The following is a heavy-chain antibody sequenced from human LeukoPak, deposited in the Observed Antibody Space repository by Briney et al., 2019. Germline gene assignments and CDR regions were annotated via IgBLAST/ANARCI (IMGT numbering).Heavy chain of an antibody. J-gene: IGHJ4*02. D-gene: IGHD6-19*01. Sequence: GESLRLSCAASGFTFSSYAMSWVRQAPGKGLEWVSTINGSGDRKYYTDSLKGRFTISRVSSENTLYLQMNSLRADDTAVYYCAKDPYSSPYYGPGYLGQGTLVTVSS. CDR3: AKDPYSSPYYGPGY. CDR1: GFTFSSYA. V-gene: IGHV3-23*01. CDR2: INGSGDRK.